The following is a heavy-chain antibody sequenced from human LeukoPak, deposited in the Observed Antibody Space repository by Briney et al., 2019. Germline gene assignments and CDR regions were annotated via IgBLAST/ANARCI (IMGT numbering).Heavy chain of an antibody. V-gene: IGHV4-39*07. CDR2: INHSGST. J-gene: IGHJ4*02. Sequence: SETLSLTCTVSGGSISSSSYYWGWIRQPPGKGLEWIGEINHSGSTNYNPSLKSRVTISVDTSKNQFSLKLSSVTAADTAVYYCARLTSYWLDYWGQGTLVTVSS. CDR3: ARLTSYWLDY. D-gene: IGHD2-21*01. CDR1: GGSISSSSYY.